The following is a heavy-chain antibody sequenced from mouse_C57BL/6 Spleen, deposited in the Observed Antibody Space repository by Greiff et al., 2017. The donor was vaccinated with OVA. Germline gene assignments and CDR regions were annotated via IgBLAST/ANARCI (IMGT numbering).Heavy chain of an antibody. V-gene: IGHV1-69*01. CDR1: GYTFTSYW. Sequence: QVQLQQSGAELVMPGASVKLSCKASGYTFTSYWMHWVKQRPGQGLEWIGEIDPSDSYTNYNQKFKGKSTLTVDKSSSTAYMQLSSLTSEDSAVYYCARDYYSNYGAMDYWGQGTSVTVSS. J-gene: IGHJ4*01. CDR2: IDPSDSYT. CDR3: ARDYYSNYGAMDY. D-gene: IGHD2-5*01.